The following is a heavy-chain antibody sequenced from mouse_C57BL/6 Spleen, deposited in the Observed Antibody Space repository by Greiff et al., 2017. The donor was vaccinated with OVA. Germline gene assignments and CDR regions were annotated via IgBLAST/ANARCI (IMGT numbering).Heavy chain of an antibody. CDR3: ARGGLLRAMDY. CDR1: GYSFTGYY. Sequence: EVKLQESGPELVKPGASVKISCKASGYSFTGYYMNWVKQSPEKSLEWIGEINPSTGGTTYNQKFKAKATLTVDKSSSTAYMQLKSLTSEDSAVYYCARGGLLRAMDYWGQGTSVTVSS. V-gene: IGHV1-42*01. CDR2: INPSTGGT. J-gene: IGHJ4*01. D-gene: IGHD2-3*01.